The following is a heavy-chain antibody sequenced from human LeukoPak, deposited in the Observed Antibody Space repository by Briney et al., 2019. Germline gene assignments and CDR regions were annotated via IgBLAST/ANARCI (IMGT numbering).Heavy chain of an antibody. Sequence: GGSLRLSCAASGFTVSSNYMSWVRQAPGKGLEWVSVIYSGGSTYYADFVKGRFTISRDNSKNTLYLQMNSLRAEDTAVCYCARAGYEDLDYWGQGTLVTVSS. D-gene: IGHD5-12*01. CDR1: GFTVSSNY. CDR2: IYSGGST. V-gene: IGHV3-66*02. J-gene: IGHJ4*02. CDR3: ARAGYEDLDY.